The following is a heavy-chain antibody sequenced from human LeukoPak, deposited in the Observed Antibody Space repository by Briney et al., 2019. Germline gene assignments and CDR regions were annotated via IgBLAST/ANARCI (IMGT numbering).Heavy chain of an antibody. J-gene: IGHJ4*02. V-gene: IGHV3-9*01. CDR2: ISWNSGSI. Sequence: GRSLRLSCAASGFTFDDYAMHWVRQAPGKGLEWVSGISWNSGSIGYADSVKGRFTISRDNAKNSLYLQMNSLRAEDTALYYCAKDKNYYDSSGHLDYWGQGTLVTVSS. D-gene: IGHD3-22*01. CDR1: GFTFDDYA. CDR3: AKDKNYYDSSGHLDY.